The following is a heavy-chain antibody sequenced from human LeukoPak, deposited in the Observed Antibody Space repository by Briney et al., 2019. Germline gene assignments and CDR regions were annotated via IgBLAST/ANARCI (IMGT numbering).Heavy chain of an antibody. V-gene: IGHV1-46*01. CDR2: INPSGGST. CDR1: GYIFASYY. J-gene: IGHJ4*02. Sequence: ASVKVFCKASGYIFASYYMHGVRQPRGQGLEWMGIINPSGGSTSYAQKFQGRVTMTRDTSTSTVYMELSSLRSEDTAVYYCARERGGLVGATYVFDYWGQGTLVTVSS. CDR3: ARERGGLVGATYVFDY. D-gene: IGHD1-26*01.